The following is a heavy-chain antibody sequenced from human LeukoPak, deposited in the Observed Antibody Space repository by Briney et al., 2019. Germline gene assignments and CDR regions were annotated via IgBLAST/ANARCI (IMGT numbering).Heavy chain of an antibody. Sequence: GGSLRLSCAASGFTFSSYAMSWVRQAPGKGLEWVSAISGSGGSTYYADSVKGRFTISRDNSKNTLYLQMNSLRAEDTAVYYCAKDHPPSIAARDAFDIWGQGTIVTVSS. V-gene: IGHV3-23*01. J-gene: IGHJ3*02. D-gene: IGHD6-6*01. CDR3: AKDHPPSIAARDAFDI. CDR2: ISGSGGST. CDR1: GFTFSSYA.